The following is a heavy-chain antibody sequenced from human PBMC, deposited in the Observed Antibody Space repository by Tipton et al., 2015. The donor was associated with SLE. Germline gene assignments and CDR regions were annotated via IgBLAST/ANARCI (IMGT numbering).Heavy chain of an antibody. Sequence: LRLSCIVSGGSISSSYWSWIRQPPGKGLEWIGEINHSGSTNYNPSLKSRVTISVDTSKNQFSLKLSSVTAADTAVYYCASPHRDDIWGQGTMVTVSS. J-gene: IGHJ3*02. D-gene: IGHD1-14*01. CDR1: GGSISSSY. CDR3: ASPHRDDI. V-gene: IGHV4-34*01. CDR2: INHSGST.